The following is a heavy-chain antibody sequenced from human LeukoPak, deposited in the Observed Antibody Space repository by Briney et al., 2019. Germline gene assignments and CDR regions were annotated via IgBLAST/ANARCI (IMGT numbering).Heavy chain of an antibody. CDR1: GYTFTSYG. CDR3: AREGSSGWYYPRTHFDY. J-gene: IGHJ4*02. Sequence: ASVKVSCKASGYTFTSYGIRWVRQAPGQGLEWMGWISAYNGNTNYAQKLQGRVTMTTDTSTSTAYMELRSLRSDDTAVYYCAREGSSGWYYPRTHFDYWGQGTLVTVSS. V-gene: IGHV1-18*01. CDR2: ISAYNGNT. D-gene: IGHD6-19*01.